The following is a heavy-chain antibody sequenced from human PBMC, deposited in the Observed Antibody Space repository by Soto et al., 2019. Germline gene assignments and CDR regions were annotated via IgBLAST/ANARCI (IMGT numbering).Heavy chain of an antibody. D-gene: IGHD3-9*01. J-gene: IGHJ4*02. Sequence: EVQLVESGGGLIQPGGSLRLSCAASGFTFSDHQMNWVRQAPGRGLEWVSVIYSSGTTYYGDSVKGRFTISRDNSKNTLYLQMNSLRTEDTALYYCARGGSPFHSDSTGYWGFDYWGQGTLVTVSS. CDR2: IYSSGTT. CDR3: ARGGSPFHSDSTGYWGFDY. V-gene: IGHV3-53*01. CDR1: GFTFSDHQ.